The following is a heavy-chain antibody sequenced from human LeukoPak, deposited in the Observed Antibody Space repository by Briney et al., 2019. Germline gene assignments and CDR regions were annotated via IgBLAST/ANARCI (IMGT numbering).Heavy chain of an antibody. V-gene: IGHV1-18*01. CDR2: TSIYNGNT. D-gene: IGHD3-3*01. Sequence: ASVKVSCKPSGYTFTNSGISWGRQAPGQGLGRMGSTSIYNGNTGYAQTLRGRVTMTTDTSPSTAYMELRSLRSDDTAVYYCARITYDFWSGYYMPDDPWGQGTLVTVSS. CDR3: ARITYDFWSGYYMPDDP. J-gene: IGHJ5*02. CDR1: GYTFTNSG.